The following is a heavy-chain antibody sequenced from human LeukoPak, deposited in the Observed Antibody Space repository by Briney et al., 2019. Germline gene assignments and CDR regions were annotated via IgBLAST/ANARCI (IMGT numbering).Heavy chain of an antibody. CDR1: GFTFSSYA. J-gene: IGHJ4*02. V-gene: IGHV3-23*01. Sequence: GGSLGLSCAASGFTFSSYAMSWVRQAPGKGLEWVSAISGSGGSTYYADSVKGRFTISRDNSKNTLYLQMNSLRAEDTAVYYCAKDTVAYYYDSSGYSPFDYWGQGTLVTVSS. D-gene: IGHD3-22*01. CDR2: ISGSGGST. CDR3: AKDTVAYYYDSSGYSPFDY.